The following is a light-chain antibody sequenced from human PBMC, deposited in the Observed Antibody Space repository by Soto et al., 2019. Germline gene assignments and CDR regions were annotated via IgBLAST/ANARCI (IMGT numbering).Light chain of an antibody. Sequence: DVVVPQSPLALPVTLGQPASISCRSSQSLVYSDGNTYLNWFQQRPGQSQRRLIYKVSNRDSGVPDRFSGSGSGTDFTLKISRVEAEDVGIYYCMQGSHWPPTFGQGTKVEIK. CDR2: KVS. CDR1: QSLVYSDGNTY. CDR3: MQGSHWPPT. V-gene: IGKV2-30*01. J-gene: IGKJ1*01.